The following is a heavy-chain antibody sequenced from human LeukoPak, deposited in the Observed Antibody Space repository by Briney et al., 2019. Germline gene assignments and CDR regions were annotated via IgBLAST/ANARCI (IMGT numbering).Heavy chain of an antibody. V-gene: IGHV4-4*07. CDR1: GGSISSYY. J-gene: IGHJ3*02. Sequence: SETLSLTCTVSGGSISSYYWSWIRQPAGKGLEWIGRIYTSGSTNYNPSPRSRVTMSVDTSKNQFSLKLSSVTAADTAVYYCARAVYYYDSSGYWGLDAFDIWGQGTMVTVSS. CDR2: IYTSGST. CDR3: ARAVYYYDSSGYWGLDAFDI. D-gene: IGHD3-22*01.